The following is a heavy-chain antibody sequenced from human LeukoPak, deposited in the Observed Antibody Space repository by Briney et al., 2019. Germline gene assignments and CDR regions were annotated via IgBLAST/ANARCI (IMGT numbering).Heavy chain of an antibody. CDR1: GGSISNGDYY. CDR3: ARGLYYYDSSGYYYTTPAFDY. V-gene: IGHV4-30-4*01. D-gene: IGHD3-22*01. Sequence: NRSETLSLTCTVSGGSISNGDYYWSWIRQPPGKGLEWIGYIYYSGSTYYNPSLKSRVTISIDTSKNQFSLKLSSVTAADTAVYYCARGLYYYDSSGYYYTTPAFDYWGQGTLGSVSS. J-gene: IGHJ4*02. CDR2: IYYSGST.